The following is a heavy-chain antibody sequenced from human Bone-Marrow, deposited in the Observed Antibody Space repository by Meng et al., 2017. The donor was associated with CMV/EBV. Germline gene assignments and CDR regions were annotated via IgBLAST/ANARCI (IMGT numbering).Heavy chain of an antibody. CDR1: GGSISSSSYY. D-gene: IGHD3-3*01. CDR3: ARGGLRFLERGGTFDY. V-gene: IGHV4-39*07. J-gene: IGHJ4*02. CDR2: INHSGST. Sequence: SETLSLTCTVSGGSISSSSYYWGWIRQPPGKGLEWIGEINHSGSTNYNPSLKSRVTISVDTSKNQFSLKLSSVTAADTAVYYCARGGLRFLERGGTFDYWGQGTLVTVSS.